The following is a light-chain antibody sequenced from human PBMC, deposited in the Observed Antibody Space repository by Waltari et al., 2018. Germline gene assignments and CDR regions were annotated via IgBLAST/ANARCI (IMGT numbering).Light chain of an antibody. CDR3: ALYMGSGIWV. CDR1: SGSLSTTSY. CDR2: KAN. Sequence: QTVVTQEPSLSVSPGGTVTITCALSSGSLSTTSYATWSQQTPGQAPRTLVYKANARSSGVPDRFSGSILGNTAALTITGAQADDESDYYCALYMGSGIWVFGGGTRLTVL. J-gene: IGLJ3*02. V-gene: IGLV8-61*01.